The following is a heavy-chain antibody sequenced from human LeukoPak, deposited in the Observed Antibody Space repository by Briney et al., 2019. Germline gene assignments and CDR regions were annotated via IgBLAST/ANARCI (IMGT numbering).Heavy chain of an antibody. CDR1: GFTFSSCW. J-gene: IGHJ3*02. D-gene: IGHD3-22*01. V-gene: IGHV3-7*03. CDR2: IKQDGSEK. Sequence: GGSLRLSCAASGFTFSSCWMSWVRQAPGKGLEWVANIKQDGSEKYYVDSVKGRFTISRDNAKNSLYLQMNSLKTEDTAVYYCTTLPMIVVVITPRDAFDIWGQGTMVTVSS. CDR3: TTLPMIVVVITPRDAFDI.